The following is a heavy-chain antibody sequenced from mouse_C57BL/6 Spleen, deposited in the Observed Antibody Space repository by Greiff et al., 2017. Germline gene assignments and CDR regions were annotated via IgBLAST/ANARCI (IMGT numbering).Heavy chain of an antibody. D-gene: IGHD1-1*01. V-gene: IGHV1-52*01. Sequence: QVQLQQSGAELVRPGSSVKLSCKASGYTFTSYWMHWVKQRPIQGLEWIGNIDPSDSETHYNQKFKDKATLTVEKSSSTAYMQLSSLTSEDSAVYYCARYDYYEAMDYWGQGTSVTVSS. CDR1: GYTFTSYW. CDR2: IDPSDSET. J-gene: IGHJ4*01. CDR3: ARYDYYEAMDY.